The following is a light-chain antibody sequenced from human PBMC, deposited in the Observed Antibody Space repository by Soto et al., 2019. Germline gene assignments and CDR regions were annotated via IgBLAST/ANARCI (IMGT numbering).Light chain of an antibody. Sequence: QPVLTQPASVSGSPGQSITISCTATSSDVGGYNYVSWYQLHPGKAPKLMIYDVSNRPSGVSNRFSGSKSGNTASLTISGLQAEDEADYYCSSYTSSINWVFGGGTKLTVL. J-gene: IGLJ3*02. CDR1: SSDVGGYNY. V-gene: IGLV2-14*03. CDR2: DVS. CDR3: SSYTSSINWV.